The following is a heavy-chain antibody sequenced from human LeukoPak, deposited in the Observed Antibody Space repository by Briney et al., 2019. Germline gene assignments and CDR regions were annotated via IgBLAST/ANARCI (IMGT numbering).Heavy chain of an antibody. Sequence: GRSLRLSCAASGFTFNTHGMNWVRQAPGKGLEWVAIISYDGSHKLYADSVKGRFTISRDYSENTLHPQMNSLRPEDTAVYYCAKSIYGSGTYIGVDYWGQGTLVTVSS. J-gene: IGHJ4*02. D-gene: IGHD3-10*01. CDR3: AKSIYGSGTYIGVDY. CDR2: ISYDGSHK. V-gene: IGHV3-30*18. CDR1: GFTFNTHG.